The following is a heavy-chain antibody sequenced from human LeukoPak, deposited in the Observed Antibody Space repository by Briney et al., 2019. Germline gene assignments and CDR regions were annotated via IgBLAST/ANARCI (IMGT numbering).Heavy chain of an antibody. V-gene: IGHV4-34*01. D-gene: IGHD3-3*01. J-gene: IGHJ3*02. Sequence: PSETLSLTCAVYGGPFSGYYWSWIRQPPGKGLEWTGEINHSGSTNYNPSLKSRVTISVDTSKNQFSLKLSSVTAADTAVYYCARGVTIFGLLNDAFDIWGQGTMVTVSS. CDR1: GGPFSGYY. CDR2: INHSGST. CDR3: ARGVTIFGLLNDAFDI.